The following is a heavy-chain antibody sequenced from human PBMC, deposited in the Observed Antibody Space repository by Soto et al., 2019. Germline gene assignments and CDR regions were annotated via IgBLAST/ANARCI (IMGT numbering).Heavy chain of an antibody. CDR1: GGSFSGYY. CDR2: INHSGST. J-gene: IGHJ6*02. D-gene: IGHD6-6*01. CDR3: ARAHSSSGYYYYGMDV. V-gene: IGHV4-34*01. Sequence: SETLSLTCAVYGGSFSGYYWSWIRQPPGKGLEWIGEINHSGSTNYNPSLKSRVTISVDTSKNQFSLKLSSVTAADTAVYYCARAHSSSGYYYYGMDVWGQGTTVT.